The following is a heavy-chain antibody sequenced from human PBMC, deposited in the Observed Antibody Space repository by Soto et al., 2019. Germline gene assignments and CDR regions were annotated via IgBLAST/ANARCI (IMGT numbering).Heavy chain of an antibody. V-gene: IGHV1-8*01. CDR1: GYTFTSYD. J-gene: IGHJ3*02. CDR2: MNPNSGNT. CDR3: ARGAYYGSGSYYSHDAFDI. D-gene: IGHD3-10*01. Sequence: QVQLVQSGAEVKKPGASVKVSCKASGYTFTSYDINWVRQATGQGLEWMGWMNPNSGNTGYAQKFQGRVTMTRNTSISTAYMELSSLRSEDTAVYYCARGAYYGSGSYYSHDAFDIWGQGTMVTVSS.